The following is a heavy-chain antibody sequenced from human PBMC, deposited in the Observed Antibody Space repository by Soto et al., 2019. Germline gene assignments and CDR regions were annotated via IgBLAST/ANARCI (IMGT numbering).Heavy chain of an antibody. J-gene: IGHJ4*02. V-gene: IGHV1-18*01. CDR3: ARDRGTPGPRSFDY. Sequence: QVQLVQSGAEVKKPGASVKVSCKPSGYTFTSYGISCVGQAPGQGLEWMGWISAYNGNTNYAQKLQGRVTMTTDTSTSTAYMELRSLRSADTAVYYCARDRGTPGPRSFDYWGQGTLVTVSS. CDR1: GYTFTSYG. D-gene: IGHD3-10*01. CDR2: ISAYNGNT.